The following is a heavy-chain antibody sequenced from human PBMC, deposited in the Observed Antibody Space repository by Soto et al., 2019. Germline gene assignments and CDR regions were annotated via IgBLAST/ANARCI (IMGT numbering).Heavy chain of an antibody. J-gene: IGHJ6*03. D-gene: IGHD1-26*01. Sequence: ASVKVSCKASGYTFTSYGISWVRQAPGQGLEWMGWISAYNGNTNYAQKLQGRVTMTTDTSTSTAYMELRSLRSDDTAVYYCAREVELTPGPASYYYYYMDVWGKGTTVTVSS. V-gene: IGHV1-18*01. CDR3: AREVELTPGPASYYYYYMDV. CDR2: ISAYNGNT. CDR1: GYTFTSYG.